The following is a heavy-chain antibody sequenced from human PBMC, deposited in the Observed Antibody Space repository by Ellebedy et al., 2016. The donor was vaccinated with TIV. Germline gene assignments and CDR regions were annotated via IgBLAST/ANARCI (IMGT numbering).Heavy chain of an antibody. D-gene: IGHD3-16*01. Sequence: GESLKISCAASGFTFSSYWMHWVRQAPGKGLVWVSRINSDGSSTSYADSVKGRFTISRDNAENTLYLQMNSLRAEDTAVYYCATEWGSDAFDIWGQGTMVTVSS. J-gene: IGHJ3*02. CDR2: INSDGSST. CDR3: ATEWGSDAFDI. CDR1: GFTFSSYW. V-gene: IGHV3-74*01.